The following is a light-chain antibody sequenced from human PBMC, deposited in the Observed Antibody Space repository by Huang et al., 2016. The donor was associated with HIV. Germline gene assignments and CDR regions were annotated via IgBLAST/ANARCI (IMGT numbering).Light chain of an antibody. CDR2: EVS. CDR1: QSLLHSDGKTY. Sequence: DIVLTQTPLSLSVTPGQPASISCKSSQSLLHSDGKTYLYWYLQKAGQSPQLLIDEVSTRFSGVPDRCSGSGSKINFTLTISRVEAEDVGVYYCMQTLQPATFGQGTKVEIK. V-gene: IGKV2D-29*02. CDR3: MQTLQPAT. J-gene: IGKJ1*01.